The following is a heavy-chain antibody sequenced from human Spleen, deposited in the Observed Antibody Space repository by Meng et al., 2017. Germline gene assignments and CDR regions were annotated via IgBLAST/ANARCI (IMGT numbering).Heavy chain of an antibody. V-gene: IGHV1-18*04. CDR1: GYTFTGFY. D-gene: IGHD3-22*01. J-gene: IGHJ4*02. CDR3: ARDVSYYYDSSGYRFDY. Sequence: ASVKVSCKASGYTFTGFYIHWVRQAPGRGLEWMGRISAYNGNTNYAQKLQGRVTMTTDTSTSTAYMELRSLRSDDTAVYYCARDVSYYYDSSGYRFDYWGQGTLVTVSS. CDR2: ISAYNGNT.